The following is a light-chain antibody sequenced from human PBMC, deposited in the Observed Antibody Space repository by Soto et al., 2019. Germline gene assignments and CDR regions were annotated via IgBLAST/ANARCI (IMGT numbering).Light chain of an antibody. J-gene: IGKJ4*01. CDR2: DAS. V-gene: IGKV3D-11*01. CDR1: QGVSSY. Sequence: EIVLTQSPATLSLSPGERTTLSCRASQGVSSYLAWYQQKPGQAPRLLIYDASNRATGIPARFSGSGPGTDFTLTISSLQSEDFAVYYCQHYVNSPLTFGGGTKVESK. CDR3: QHYVNSPLT.